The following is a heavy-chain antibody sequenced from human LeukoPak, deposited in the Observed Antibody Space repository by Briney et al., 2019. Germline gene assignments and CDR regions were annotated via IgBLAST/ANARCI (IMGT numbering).Heavy chain of an antibody. Sequence: GGSLRLSCAASGFTFSSYAMSWVRQAPGKGLEWVSVVSANGAATHYADSVKGRLTISRDNSRDTLYLQMNILRAEDTAVYYCAKAYSNSWYIWDHWGQGSLVTVSS. J-gene: IGHJ4*02. CDR2: VSANGAAT. CDR1: GFTFSSYA. V-gene: IGHV3-23*01. CDR3: AKAYSNSWYIWDH. D-gene: IGHD6-13*01.